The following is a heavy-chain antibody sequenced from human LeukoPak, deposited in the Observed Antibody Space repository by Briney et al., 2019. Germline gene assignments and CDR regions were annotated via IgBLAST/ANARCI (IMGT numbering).Heavy chain of an antibody. J-gene: IGHJ4*02. V-gene: IGHV1-2*02. Sequence: GASVKVSCKAFGYTFTSNYMHWVRQAPGQGPEWMGVISPSGGSTTYAQKFQGRVTMTRDTSISTAYMELSRLRSDDTAVYYCARAEDPTGWYDYWGQGTLVTVSS. CDR2: ISPSGGST. CDR1: GYTFTSNY. CDR3: ARAEDPTGWYDY. D-gene: IGHD6-19*01.